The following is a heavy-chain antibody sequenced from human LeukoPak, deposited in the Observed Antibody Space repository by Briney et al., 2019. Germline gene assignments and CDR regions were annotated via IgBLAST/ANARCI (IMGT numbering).Heavy chain of an antibody. CDR3: VSFYETY. J-gene: IGHJ4*02. V-gene: IGHV3-74*01. CDR2: INSDGSWT. CDR1: GNYW. Sequence: GGSLRLSCAASGNYWMHWVRQAPGKGLVWVSHINSDGSWTSYADSVKGRFTISKDNAKNTVYLQMNNLRAEDTAVYYCVSFYETYWGRGTLVAVSS. D-gene: IGHD2-2*01.